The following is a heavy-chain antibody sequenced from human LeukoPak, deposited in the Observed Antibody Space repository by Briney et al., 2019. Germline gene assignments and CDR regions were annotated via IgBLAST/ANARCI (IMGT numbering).Heavy chain of an antibody. CDR1: GFTFSSYA. D-gene: IGHD1-26*01. J-gene: IGHJ4*01. V-gene: IGHV3-23*01. CDR3: AKDRVEYSGGYFWFHN. CDR2: ISGSGGST. Sequence: GGSLRLSCAASGFTFSSYAMNWVRQAPGKGLEWVSTISGSGGSTYYADSVKGRFTISRENSKNTLYLQMNSLRAEDTAVYYCAKDRVEYSGGYFWFHNWGQGTLVTVSS.